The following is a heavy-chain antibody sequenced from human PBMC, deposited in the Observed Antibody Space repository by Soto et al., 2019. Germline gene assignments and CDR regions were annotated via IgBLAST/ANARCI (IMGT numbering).Heavy chain of an antibody. CDR3: ASTRLDLNYYGSGRGWFDP. CDR1: GGSISSSSYY. Sequence: QLQLQESGPGLVKPSETLSLTCTVSGGSISSSSYYWGWIRQPPGKGLEWIGSIYYSGSTYYNPSLKSRVTISVDTSKNQFSLKLSSVTAADTAVYYCASTRLDLNYYGSGRGWFDPWGQGTLVTVSS. V-gene: IGHV4-39*01. J-gene: IGHJ5*02. D-gene: IGHD3-10*01. CDR2: IYYSGST.